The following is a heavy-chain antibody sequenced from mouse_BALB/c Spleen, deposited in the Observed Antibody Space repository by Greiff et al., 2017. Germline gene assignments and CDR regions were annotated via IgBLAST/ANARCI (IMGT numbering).Heavy chain of an antibody. D-gene: IGHD3-3*01. CDR3: ARDREYAPFAY. CDR1: GFTFSDYY. V-gene: IGHV5-4*02. CDR2: ISDGGSYT. Sequence: EVQGVESGGGLVKPGGSLKLSCAASGFTFSDYYMYWVRQTPEKRLEWVATISDGGSYTYYPDSVKGRFTISRDNAKNNLYLQMSSLKSEDTAMYYCARDREYAPFAYWGQGTLVTVSA. J-gene: IGHJ3*01.